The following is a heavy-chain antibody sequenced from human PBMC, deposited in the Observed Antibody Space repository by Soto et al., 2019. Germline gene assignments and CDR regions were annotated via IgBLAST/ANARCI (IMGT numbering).Heavy chain of an antibody. Sequence: QVQLVQSGAEVKKPGSSVKVSCKASGGTFSSYAISWVRQAPGQGLEWMGGIIPIFGTANYAQKFQGRVMITADESTSTAYMELSSLRSEDTAVYYCARAAAGTFDHNHAAFDIWGQGTMVTVSS. CDR1: GGTFSSYA. CDR2: IIPIFGTA. J-gene: IGHJ3*02. CDR3: ARAAAGTFDHNHAAFDI. D-gene: IGHD6-13*01. V-gene: IGHV1-69*01.